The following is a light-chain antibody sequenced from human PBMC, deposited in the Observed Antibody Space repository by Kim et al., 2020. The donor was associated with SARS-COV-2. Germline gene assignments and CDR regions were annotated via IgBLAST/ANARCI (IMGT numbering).Light chain of an antibody. V-gene: IGKV1-16*02. Sequence: AAVGDRVTITGRARERVRDSLASFQHKPEKDPLTLIYAASSVQSGVPSKGSGSGSGTHFTLTTSRLQPQVFSTHNCQQYKRYTRTFVDRTKVGIK. J-gene: IGKJ1*01. CDR2: AAS. CDR3: QQYKRYTRT. CDR1: ERVRDS.